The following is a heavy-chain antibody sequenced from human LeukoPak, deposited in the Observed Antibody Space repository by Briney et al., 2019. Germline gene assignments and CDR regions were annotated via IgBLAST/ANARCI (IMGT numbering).Heavy chain of an antibody. Sequence: SQTLSLTCAISGDSVSSNSAAWNWIRQSPSRGLEWLGRTYYRSKWYNAYTLSVRSRITINPDTSKNQFSLQLNSVTPEDTVVYFCARSSGWLDYWGQGTLVTVSS. J-gene: IGHJ4*02. D-gene: IGHD6-19*01. V-gene: IGHV6-1*01. CDR1: GDSVSSNSAA. CDR2: TYYRSKWYN. CDR3: ARSSGWLDY.